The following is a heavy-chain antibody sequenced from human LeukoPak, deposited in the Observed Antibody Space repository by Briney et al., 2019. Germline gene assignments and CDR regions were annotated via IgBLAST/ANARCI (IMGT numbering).Heavy chain of an antibody. Sequence: GGSLRLSCAASGFTFSRYAMTWVRQAPGKGLELVSVISGRGGTKDYADSVKGRFTIYRDSSKNTLYLQMKSLRDEDTAVYYCAKELERTLLEYWGQGTLVSVSS. V-gene: IGHV3-23*01. CDR2: ISGRGGTK. J-gene: IGHJ4*02. D-gene: IGHD1-1*01. CDR1: GFTFSRYA. CDR3: AKELERTLLEY.